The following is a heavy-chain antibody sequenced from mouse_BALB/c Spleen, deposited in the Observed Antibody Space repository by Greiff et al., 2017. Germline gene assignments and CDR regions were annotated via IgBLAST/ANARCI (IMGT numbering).Heavy chain of an antibody. CDR2: ISYDGSN. CDR1: GYSITSCYY. V-gene: IGHV3-6*02. CDR3: ARASYDYAYYAMDY. Sequence: EVQLQESGPGLVKPSPSLSLTCSVTGYSITSCYYWYWIRQFPGNILEWMGYISYDGSNNYNPTLKNRITITRDTSKNQFFLKLNSVTTEDTATYYYARASYDYAYYAMDYWGQGTTVTVSS. J-gene: IGHJ4*01. D-gene: IGHD2-4*01.